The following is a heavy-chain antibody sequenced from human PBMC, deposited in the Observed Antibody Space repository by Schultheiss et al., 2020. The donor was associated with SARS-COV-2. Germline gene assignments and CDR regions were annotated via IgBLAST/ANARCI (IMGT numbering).Heavy chain of an antibody. V-gene: IGHV5-51*01. CDR1: GYSFTSYW. D-gene: IGHD4-17*01. J-gene: IGHJ5*02. CDR2: ICPGDSDT. CDR3: ARSDYGDYGWFDP. Sequence: GGSLRLSCKGSGYSFTSYWIGWVRQMPGKGLEWMGVICPGDSDTRYSPSFQGQVTFSADKSISTAYLQWSSLKASDTAMYYCARSDYGDYGWFDPWGQGTLVTVSS.